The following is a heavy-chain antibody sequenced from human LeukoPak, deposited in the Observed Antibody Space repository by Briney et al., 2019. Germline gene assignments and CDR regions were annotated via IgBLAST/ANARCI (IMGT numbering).Heavy chain of an antibody. Sequence: SGGSLRLSCEASGLTLSDYWMSWVRQAPGKGLEWVANINQDGSAKYYVASVKGRFTISRDNADSSLYLQMNALRADDTAMYYCATSHHTSSGQNFDYWGQGTLVSVSS. CDR3: ATSHHTSSGQNFDY. CDR2: INQDGSAK. V-gene: IGHV3-7*01. J-gene: IGHJ4*02. CDR1: GLTLSDYW. D-gene: IGHD6-25*01.